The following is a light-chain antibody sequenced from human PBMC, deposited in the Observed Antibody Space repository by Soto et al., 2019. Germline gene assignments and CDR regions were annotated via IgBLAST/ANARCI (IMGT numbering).Light chain of an antibody. Sequence: QSVLTQPRSVSGSPGQSVTISCTGTSSDVGGYNYVSWYQQHPGKAPKLMIYDVSKRPSGVPDRFSGSKSGNTASLTISGLQAEDEADYYCCSYAGSFYVFGTGNKVTV. CDR3: CSYAGSFYV. V-gene: IGLV2-11*01. CDR2: DVS. J-gene: IGLJ1*01. CDR1: SSDVGGYNY.